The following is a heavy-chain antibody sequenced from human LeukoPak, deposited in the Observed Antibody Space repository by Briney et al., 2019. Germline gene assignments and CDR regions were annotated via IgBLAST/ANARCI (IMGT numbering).Heavy chain of an antibody. CDR1: GFPFSDYY. CDR3: ARGRDGYPGGY. V-gene: IGHV3-11*06. J-gene: IGHJ4*02. Sequence: GGSLRLSCAASGFPFSDYYMSWIRQAPGKGVEWVSYISNSNSLTNYADSVKGRFTISRDNAKNSLYLQMNSLRADDTAMYYCARGRDGYPGGYWGQGTLVTVSS. CDR2: ISNSNSLT. D-gene: IGHD5-24*01.